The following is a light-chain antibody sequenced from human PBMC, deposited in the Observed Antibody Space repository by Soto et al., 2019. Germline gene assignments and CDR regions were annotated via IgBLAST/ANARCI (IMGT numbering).Light chain of an antibody. CDR3: QQYYSYPT. J-gene: IGKJ5*01. V-gene: IGKV1-39*01. CDR2: AAS. CDR1: QNINSY. Sequence: DIQMTQSPSSLSASVGDRVTITCRARQNINSYLNWYQQKPGKAPRLLIYAASTLQSGVPSRFSGSGSGTDFTLTISCLQSEDFATYYCQQYYSYPTFGQGTRLETK.